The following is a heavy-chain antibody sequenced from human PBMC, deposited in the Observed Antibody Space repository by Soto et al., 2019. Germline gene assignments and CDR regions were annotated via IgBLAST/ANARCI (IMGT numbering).Heavy chain of an antibody. D-gene: IGHD6-19*01. Sequence: GGSLRLSCAVSGFTFSNHWMHWVRQDPGKGLVWVSRINTDGSSTRYADSVKGRFTISRDNARNTLYLQMNSLRAEDTAVYYCARDVRGLAAVAGLYGMDVWGQGTTVTVSS. J-gene: IGHJ6*02. CDR2: INTDGSST. CDR1: GFTFSNHW. CDR3: ARDVRGLAAVAGLYGMDV. V-gene: IGHV3-74*01.